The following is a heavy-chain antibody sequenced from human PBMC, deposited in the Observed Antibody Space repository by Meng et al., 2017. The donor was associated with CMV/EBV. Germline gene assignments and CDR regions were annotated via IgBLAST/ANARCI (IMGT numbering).Heavy chain of an antibody. J-gene: IGHJ5*02. CDR2: INHSGST. CDR1: GGSFSGYY. V-gene: IGHV4-34*01. D-gene: IGHD2-21*01. CDR3: ARRGSIHGWFDP. Sequence: GSLRLSCAVYGGSFSGYYWSWIRQPPGKGLEWIGEINHSGSTNYNPSLKSRVTRSVDTSKNQFSLKLSSVTAADTAVYYCARRGSIHGWFDPWGQGTLVTVSS.